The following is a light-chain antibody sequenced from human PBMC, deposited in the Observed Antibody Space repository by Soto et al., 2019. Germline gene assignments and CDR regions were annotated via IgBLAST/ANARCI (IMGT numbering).Light chain of an antibody. J-gene: IGKJ4*01. CDR1: QSVSSSF. CDR2: GAS. V-gene: IGKV3-20*01. Sequence: EIVLTQSPGTLSLSPGERATLSCRASQSVSSSFLAWYQQKPGQAPRLLIYGASSRATGIPDRFSGSGSGTDFTLTISRLEPEDFAVYYCQQYDNSPLTFGVETK. CDR3: QQYDNSPLT.